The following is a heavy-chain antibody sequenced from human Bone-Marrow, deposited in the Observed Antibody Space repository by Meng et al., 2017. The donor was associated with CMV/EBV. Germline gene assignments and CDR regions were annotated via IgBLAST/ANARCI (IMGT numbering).Heavy chain of an antibody. CDR1: GFTFSSYW. V-gene: IGHV3-7*01. CDR2: IKQDGSEK. J-gene: IGHJ5*02. D-gene: IGHD3-22*01. Sequence: GGSLRLSCAASGFTFSSYWMSWVRQAPGKGLEWVANIKQDGSEKYNVDSVKGRFTISRDNAKNSLYLQMNSLRAEETAVYYCARESYYYDSSGYFRWVDPWGQGTLVTVSS. CDR3: ARESYYYDSSGYFRWVDP.